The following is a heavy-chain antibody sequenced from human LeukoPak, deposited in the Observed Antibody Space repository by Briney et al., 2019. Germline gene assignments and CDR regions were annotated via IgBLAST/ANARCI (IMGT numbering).Heavy chain of an antibody. V-gene: IGHV5-51*01. CDR3: ASLGYCSGVSCYSYFQH. CDR2: IYPGDSGT. Sequence: GESLKISCKGSGYSFTNYWIGWVPQMPGKGLEWMGIIYPGDSGTIYNPSFQGQVTISVDKSISTAYLQWSSLKASDTAMYYCASLGYCSGVSCYSYFQHWGQGTLVTVSS. J-gene: IGHJ1*01. CDR1: GYSFTNYW. D-gene: IGHD2-15*01.